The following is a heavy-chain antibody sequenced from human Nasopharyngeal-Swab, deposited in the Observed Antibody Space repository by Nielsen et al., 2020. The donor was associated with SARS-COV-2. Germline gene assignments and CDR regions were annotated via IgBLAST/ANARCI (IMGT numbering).Heavy chain of an antibody. CDR3: ITLDRLLSIDY. CDR1: GFTFANYA. J-gene: IGHJ4*02. D-gene: IGHD2-21*01. V-gene: IGHV3-49*04. Sequence: GGSLRLSCTVSGFTFANYAMSWVRQAPGKGLEWVGLIRSKAYGGTTEYAASVKGRFTISRDDSKSIAYLHMDSLKTEDTAVYYCITLDRLLSIDYWGQGTLVTVSS. CDR2: IRSKAYGGTT.